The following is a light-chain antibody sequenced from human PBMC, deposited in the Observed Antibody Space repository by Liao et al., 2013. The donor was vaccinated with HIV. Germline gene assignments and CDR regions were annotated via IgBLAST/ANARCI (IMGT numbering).Light chain of an antibody. CDR2: QDA. J-gene: IGLJ2*01. CDR3: QAWDSRTVL. CDR1: KLGDKF. Sequence: SYELTQPPSVSVSPGQTASIPCSGDKLGDKFASWYQQKPGQSPVLVIYQDAKRPSGIPERFSGSKSGKTATLTISGTQAMDEADYYCQAWDSRTVLFGGGTKLTVL. V-gene: IGLV3-1*01.